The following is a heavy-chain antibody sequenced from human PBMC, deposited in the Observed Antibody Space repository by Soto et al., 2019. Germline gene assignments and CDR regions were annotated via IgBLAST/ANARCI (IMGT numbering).Heavy chain of an antibody. CDR2: IYYSGST. D-gene: IGHD1-20*01. CDR1: GGSVSRGSYY. CDR3: ARSYNWNDEFDY. J-gene: IGHJ4*02. V-gene: IGHV4-61*01. Sequence: SETLSLTCTVSGGSVSRGSYYWSWIRQPPGKGLEWIGYIYYSGSTSYNPSLKSRVTISVDTSKNQFSLKLSSVTAADTAVYYCARSYNWNDEFDYWGQGTLVTVSS.